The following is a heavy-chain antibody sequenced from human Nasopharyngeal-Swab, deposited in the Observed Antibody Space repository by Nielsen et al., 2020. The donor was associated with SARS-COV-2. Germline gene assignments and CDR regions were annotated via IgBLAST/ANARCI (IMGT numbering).Heavy chain of an antibody. CDR3: AKDLVASRYYGDLNSPFDY. D-gene: IGHD4-17*01. V-gene: IGHV3-30*18. J-gene: IGHJ4*02. CDR2: ISYDGSNK. Sequence: GESLKISCAASGFTFSSYGMHWVRQAPGKGLEWVAVISYDGSNKYYADSVKGRFTISRDNSKNTLYLQMNSLRAEDTAVYYCAKDLVASRYYGDLNSPFDYWGQGTLVTVSS. CDR1: GFTFSSYG.